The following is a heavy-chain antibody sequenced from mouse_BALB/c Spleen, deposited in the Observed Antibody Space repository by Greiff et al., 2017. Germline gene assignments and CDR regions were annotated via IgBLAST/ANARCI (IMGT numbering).Heavy chain of an antibody. V-gene: IGHV1-87*01. J-gene: IGHJ3*01. CDR1: GYTFTSYW. CDR3: AREGKNVGFAY. Sequence: VQLQQSGAELARPGASVKLSCKASGYTFTSYWMQWVKQRPGQGLEWIGAIYPGDGDTRYTQKFKGKATLTADKSSSTAYMQLSSLASEDSAVYYCAREGKNVGFAYWGQGTLVTVSA. CDR2: IYPGDGDT.